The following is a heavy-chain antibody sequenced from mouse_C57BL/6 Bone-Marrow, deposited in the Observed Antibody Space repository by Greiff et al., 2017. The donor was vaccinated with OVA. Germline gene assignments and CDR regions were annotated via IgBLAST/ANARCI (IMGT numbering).Heavy chain of an antibody. CDR3: ARKQYGSSDGYFEV. Sequence: QVQLQQSGPGLVQPSQCLSISCTVSGFSLTSYGVHWVRQSPGQGLEWLGVIGSGGSTDYNAAFISRLSISKDKSKSHVFFKRNSLQADDTAIYYCARKQYGSSDGYFEVWGTGTTVTVSS. D-gene: IGHD1-1*01. V-gene: IGHV2-2*01. CDR1: GFSLTSYG. J-gene: IGHJ1*03. CDR2: IGSGGST.